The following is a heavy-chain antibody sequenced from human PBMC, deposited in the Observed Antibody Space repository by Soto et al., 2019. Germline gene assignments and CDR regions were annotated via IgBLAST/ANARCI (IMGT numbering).Heavy chain of an antibody. CDR2: IYWDDVK. D-gene: IGHD3-3*01. Sequence: QITLKESGPTLVKPTQTLTLTCTFSGSSLSTSGVGVAWIRQPPGKALEWLALIYWDDVKRYSPSLKSRLTIIKDTSKNQVVLTMTNLDPVDTATYYCAHSVSIFGVVTQNWLDPWGQGTLVTVSS. CDR1: GSSLSTSGVG. J-gene: IGHJ5*02. V-gene: IGHV2-5*02. CDR3: AHSVSIFGVVTQNWLDP.